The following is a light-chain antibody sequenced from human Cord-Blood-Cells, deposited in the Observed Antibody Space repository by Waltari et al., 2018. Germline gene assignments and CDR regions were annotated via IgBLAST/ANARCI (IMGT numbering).Light chain of an antibody. Sequence: QSALTQPASVSGSPGQSITISCTGTSSDAGSYNLVSWYQQHPGKAPKLMIYEGSKRPSGVSKRCSGSKSGNTASLTISGLQAEDEADYYCCSYAGSSTSVFGGGTKLTVL. CDR3: CSYAGSSTSV. J-gene: IGLJ2*01. CDR1: SSDAGSYNL. CDR2: EGS. V-gene: IGLV2-23*01.